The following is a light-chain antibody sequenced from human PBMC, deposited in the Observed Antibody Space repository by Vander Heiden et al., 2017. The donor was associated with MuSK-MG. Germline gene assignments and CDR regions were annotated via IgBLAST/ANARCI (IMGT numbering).Light chain of an antibody. CDR2: NTS. J-gene: IGKJ2*01. CDR3: QQTDSSPYN. CDR1: QTIGIF. Sequence: DIQMTQSPSSLSASVGDRVTIACRASQTIGIFLNWYQQKPGKAPSLIIYNTSNLRSGVPSRFSGSGSGTDFTLTISRLQPEDFASYYCQQTDSSPYNFGQGTKVEIK. V-gene: IGKV1-39*01.